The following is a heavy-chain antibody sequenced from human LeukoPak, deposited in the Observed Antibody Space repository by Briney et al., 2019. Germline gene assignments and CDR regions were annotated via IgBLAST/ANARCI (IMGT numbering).Heavy chain of an antibody. J-gene: IGHJ4*02. D-gene: IGHD2-2*01. CDR3: ARGGEGLVLVPPHFDY. Sequence: PGGSLRLSCAASGFTFSSYSMNWVRQAPGKGLEWVSCISTSSSTIYYADSVKGRFTISTDNAKNSLSLQMSSLRDEDTAVYYCARGGEGLVLVPPHFDYWGQGTLVTVSS. CDR2: ISTSSSTI. V-gene: IGHV3-48*02. CDR1: GFTFSSYS.